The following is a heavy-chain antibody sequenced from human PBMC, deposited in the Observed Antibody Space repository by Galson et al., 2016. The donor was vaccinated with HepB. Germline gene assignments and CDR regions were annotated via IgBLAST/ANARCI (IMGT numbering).Heavy chain of an antibody. D-gene: IGHD6-19*01. CDR1: GFTFTSRA. V-gene: IGHV3-30-3*02. J-gene: IGHJ4*02. CDR3: TKTGSGWYFDY. CDR2: ISYDGRKI. Sequence: SLRLSCAASGFTFTSRAIHWVRQAPGKGLEWVAVISYDGRKIFYADSVRGRFSISRDNSKNTLFLQMNSLRAEDTAVYYCTKTGSGWYFDYWGQGTLVTVSS.